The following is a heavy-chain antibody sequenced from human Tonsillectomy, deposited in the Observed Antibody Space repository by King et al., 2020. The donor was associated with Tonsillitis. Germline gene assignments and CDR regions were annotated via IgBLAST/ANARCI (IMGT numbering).Heavy chain of an antibody. Sequence: QLQESGPGLVKPSETLSLTCTVSGGSISSYSWSWFRQPAGKGLEWIGRIYISGSTNYNPSLKSRVTMSVDTSKNQFSLKLGSVTAADTAVYYCARDTGIRVVDYYFDYWGQGTLVTVSS. CDR2: IYISGST. CDR1: GGSISSYS. V-gene: IGHV4-4*07. J-gene: IGHJ4*02. D-gene: IGHD3-22*01. CDR3: ARDTGIRVVDYYFDY.